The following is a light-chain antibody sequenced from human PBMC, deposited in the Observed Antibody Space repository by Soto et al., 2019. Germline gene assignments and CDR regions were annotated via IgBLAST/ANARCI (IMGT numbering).Light chain of an antibody. CDR2: EGS. CDR1: SSDVGSNSL. V-gene: IGLV2-23*01. Sequence: QSALTQPASVSGSPGQSITISCTGTSSDVGSNSLVSWYQQHPGKAPRLMIYEGSKRPSGVSNRFSGSRSANTASLTISGLQADDESEYYCSAYVRSTLVFGGGTKLTVL. CDR3: SAYVRSTLV. J-gene: IGLJ3*02.